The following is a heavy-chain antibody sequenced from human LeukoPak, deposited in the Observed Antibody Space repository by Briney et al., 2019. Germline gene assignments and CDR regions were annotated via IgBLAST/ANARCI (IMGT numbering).Heavy chain of an antibody. Sequence: SETLSLTCTVSGGSISSYYWSWIRQPPGKGLEWIGYIYYSGSTNYNPSLKSRVTISVDTSKNQFSLKLSSVTAADTAVYYCARQRRGSGSYSYFDYWGQGTLVAVSS. V-gene: IGHV4-59*01. D-gene: IGHD3-10*01. CDR2: IYYSGST. CDR3: ARQRRGSGSYSYFDY. J-gene: IGHJ4*02. CDR1: GGSISSYY.